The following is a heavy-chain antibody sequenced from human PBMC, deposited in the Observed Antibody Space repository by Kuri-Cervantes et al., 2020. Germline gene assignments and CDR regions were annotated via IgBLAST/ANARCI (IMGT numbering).Heavy chain of an antibody. J-gene: IGHJ6*03. V-gene: IGHV4-31*01. Sequence: LRLSCTVSGGSISSGGYYWSWIRQHPGKGLEWIGHIHYSGSTYYTPSLKSLVTISVDTSKKQFSLKMSSVTAADTAVYYCARASSEQLGGYYYYYMDVWGKGTTVTVSS. CDR1: GGSISSGGYY. D-gene: IGHD6-13*01. CDR3: ARASSEQLGGYYYYYMDV. CDR2: IHYSGST.